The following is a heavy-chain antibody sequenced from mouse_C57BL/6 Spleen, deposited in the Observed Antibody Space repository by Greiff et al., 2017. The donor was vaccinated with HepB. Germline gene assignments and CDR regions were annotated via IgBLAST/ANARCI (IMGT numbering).Heavy chain of an antibody. Sequence: DVQLQESGPGLVKPSQSLSLTCSVTGYSITSGYYWNWIRQFPGNKLEWMGYISYDGSNNYNPSLKNRITITLDTSKNQFFLKLNSVTTEDTATYYCAREGYYYYGSSPAWFAYWGQGTLVTVSA. CDR1: GYSITSGYY. J-gene: IGHJ3*01. CDR2: ISYDGSN. D-gene: IGHD1-1*01. V-gene: IGHV3-6*01. CDR3: AREGYYYYGSSPAWFAY.